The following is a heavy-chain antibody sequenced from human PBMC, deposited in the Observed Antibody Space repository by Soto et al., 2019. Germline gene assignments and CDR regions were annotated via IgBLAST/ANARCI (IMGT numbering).Heavy chain of an antibody. D-gene: IGHD3-3*01. V-gene: IGHV3-23*01. J-gene: IGHJ6*02. CDR2: ISGPGGRT. CDR1: EFTFNNYA. CDR3: AKVESYDFWGGYDYYDYSHYGMDV. Sequence: GGSLRLSCAASEFTFNNYAMTWVRQTPGKGLEWVAGISGPGGRTYYADSVKGRFTISRDNSKNTLFLQMNGLRGEDTTVYYCAKVESYDFWGGYDYYDYSHYGMDVWGQGTTVTVSS.